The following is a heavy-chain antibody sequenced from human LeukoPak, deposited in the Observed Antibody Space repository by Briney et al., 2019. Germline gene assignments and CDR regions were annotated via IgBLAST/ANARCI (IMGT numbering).Heavy chain of an antibody. CDR2: IYTSGST. D-gene: IGHD3-10*01. CDR1: GGSICSGSYY. Sequence: SETLSLTCTVSGGSICSGSYYWSWIRQPAGKGLEWIGRIYTSGSTNYNPSLKSRVTISVDTSKNQFSLKLSSVTAADTAVYYCARAQYDYGSGSYYYYYYMDVWGKGTTVTVSS. V-gene: IGHV4-61*02. J-gene: IGHJ6*03. CDR3: ARAQYDYGSGSYYYYYYMDV.